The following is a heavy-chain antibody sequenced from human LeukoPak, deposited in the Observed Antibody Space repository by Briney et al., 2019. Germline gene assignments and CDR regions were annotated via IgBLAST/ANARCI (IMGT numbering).Heavy chain of an antibody. Sequence: SETLSLTCTVSGGSISSSSYYWGWIRQPPGKGLEWIGSIYYSGSTYYNPSLKSRVTISVDTSKNQFSLKLSSVIAADTAVYYCARGDGYNPYNWFDPWGQGTLVTVSS. J-gene: IGHJ5*02. V-gene: IGHV4-39*01. CDR3: ARGDGYNPYNWFDP. D-gene: IGHD5-24*01. CDR1: GGSISSSSYY. CDR2: IYYSGST.